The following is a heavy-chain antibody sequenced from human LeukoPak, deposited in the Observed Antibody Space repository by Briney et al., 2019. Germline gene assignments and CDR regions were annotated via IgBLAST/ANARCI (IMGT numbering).Heavy chain of an antibody. Sequence: SGGSLRLSCAASGFTFSSYSMNWVRQAPGKGLEWVSSIRSSSSYIYYADSVKGRFTISRDNAKNSLYLQMNSLRAEDTAVYYCARDRGGITIFGVVNNWFDPWGQGTLVTVSS. CDR1: GFTFSSYS. CDR3: ARDRGGITIFGVVNNWFDP. CDR2: IRSSSSYI. J-gene: IGHJ5*02. D-gene: IGHD3-3*01. V-gene: IGHV3-21*01.